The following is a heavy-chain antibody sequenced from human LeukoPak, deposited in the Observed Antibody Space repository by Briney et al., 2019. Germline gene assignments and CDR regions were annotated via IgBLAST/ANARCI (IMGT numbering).Heavy chain of an antibody. Sequence: NPSETLSLTCTVSGGSISNYYWNWIRQPPGKGLEWIGYIHYSGNTNYNPSLRSRVTISVDTSKNQLSLKLSSVTAADTAVYYCARMIPATLNVDFWVQGTLVTVSS. CDR1: GGSISNYY. J-gene: IGHJ4*02. V-gene: IGHV4-59*08. CDR3: ARMIPATLNVDF. D-gene: IGHD3-16*01. CDR2: IHYSGNT.